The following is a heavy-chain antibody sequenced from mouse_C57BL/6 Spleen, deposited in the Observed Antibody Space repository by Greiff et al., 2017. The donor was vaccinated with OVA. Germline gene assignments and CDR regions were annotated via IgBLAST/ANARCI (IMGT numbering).Heavy chain of an antibody. D-gene: IGHD2-3*01. Sequence: EVKLMESGGGLVQPGGSLSLSCAASGFTFTDYYMSWVRQPPGKALEWLGFIRNKANGYTTEYSASVKGRFTISRDNSQSILYLQMNALRAEDSATYYCARLTGYSYYFDYWGQGTTLTVSS. CDR2: IRNKANGYTT. CDR1: GFTFTDYY. CDR3: ARLTGYSYYFDY. J-gene: IGHJ2*01. V-gene: IGHV7-3*01.